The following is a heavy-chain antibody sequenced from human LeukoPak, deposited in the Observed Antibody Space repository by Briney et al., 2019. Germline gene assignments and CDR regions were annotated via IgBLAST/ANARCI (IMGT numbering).Heavy chain of an antibody. J-gene: IGHJ3*02. CDR2: IYYSGST. Sequence: PSETLSLTCTVSGGSISSGDYYWSWIRQPPGKGLEWIGYIYYSGSTNYNPSLKSRVTISVDTSKNQFSLKLSSVTAADTAVYYCARAPRPSPAAIHGAFDIWGQGTMVTVSS. CDR3: ARAPRPSPAAIHGAFDI. D-gene: IGHD2-2*02. V-gene: IGHV4-61*08. CDR1: GGSISSGDYY.